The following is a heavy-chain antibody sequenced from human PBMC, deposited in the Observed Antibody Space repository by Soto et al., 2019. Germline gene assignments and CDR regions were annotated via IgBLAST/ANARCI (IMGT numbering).Heavy chain of an antibody. V-gene: IGHV4-4*08. J-gene: IGHJ6*02. Sequence: NLSETLSLTCSVSGGTISSYYWSWIRQPPGKGLEWIGYIYSRGTTSYNPSLKSRATILVXXXKXXXSXRXXSVXATDTAVYYCATGRISRGLDVWGQGTTVTVSS. CDR2: IYSRGTT. CDR3: ATGRISRGLDV. CDR1: GGTISSYY.